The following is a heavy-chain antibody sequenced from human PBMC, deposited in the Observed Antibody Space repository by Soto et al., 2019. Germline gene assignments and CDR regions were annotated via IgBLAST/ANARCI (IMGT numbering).Heavy chain of an antibody. D-gene: IGHD3-9*01. CDR2: ISSSSSYI. CDR1: GFTFSSYS. J-gene: IGHJ4*02. CDR3: AGDSGRYDILTGYYYIDY. V-gene: IGHV3-21*01. Sequence: GGSLRLSCAASGFTFSSYSMNWVRQAPGKGLEWVSSISSSSSYIYYADSVKGRFTISRDNAKNSLYLQMNSLRAEDTAVYYCAGDSGRYDILTGYYYIDYWGQGTLVTVSS.